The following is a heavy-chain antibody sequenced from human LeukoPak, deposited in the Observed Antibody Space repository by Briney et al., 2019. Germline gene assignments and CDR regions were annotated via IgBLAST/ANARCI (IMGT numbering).Heavy chain of an antibody. CDR3: ARGGWSVDY. J-gene: IGHJ4*02. CDR2: IYYNGKT. D-gene: IGHD6-19*01. CDR1: GGSMSSYY. V-gene: IGHV4-59*08. Sequence: SSETLSLTCTVSGGSMSSYYWSWIRQPPGKGLEWIGYIYYNGKTNYSPSLNSRVIISVDTSRNQFSLKLNSVTAADTAVYYCARGGWSVDYWGQGTLVTVSS.